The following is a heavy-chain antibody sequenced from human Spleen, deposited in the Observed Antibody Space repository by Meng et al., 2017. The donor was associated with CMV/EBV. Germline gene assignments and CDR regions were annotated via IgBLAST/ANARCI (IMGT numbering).Heavy chain of an antibody. CDR1: GFTFTGYA. CDR3: AKDSALGGWFDP. V-gene: IGHV3-23*01. D-gene: IGHD3-16*01. CDR2: ISGSGGST. J-gene: IGHJ5*02. Sequence: GGSLRLSCAASGFTFTGYAMSWVRQAPGKGLEWVSAISGSGGSTYYADSVKGRFTISRDNSKNTLYLQMNSLRAEDTAVYYCAKDSALGGWFDPWGQGTLVTVSS.